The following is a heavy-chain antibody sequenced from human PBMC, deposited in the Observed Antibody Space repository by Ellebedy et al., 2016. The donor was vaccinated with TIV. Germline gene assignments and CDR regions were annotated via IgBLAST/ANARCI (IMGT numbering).Heavy chain of an antibody. Sequence: PGGSLRLSCAASGFTFSSYWMSWVRQAPGKGLEWVANIKQDGSEKYYVDSVKGRFTISSDNAKNSLYLQMNSLRAEDTAVYYCARDGRQEVTTRVSLSPLDYWGQGTLVTVSS. CDR1: GFTFSSYW. CDR3: ARDGRQEVTTRVSLSPLDY. V-gene: IGHV3-7*04. J-gene: IGHJ4*02. D-gene: IGHD4-17*01. CDR2: IKQDGSEK.